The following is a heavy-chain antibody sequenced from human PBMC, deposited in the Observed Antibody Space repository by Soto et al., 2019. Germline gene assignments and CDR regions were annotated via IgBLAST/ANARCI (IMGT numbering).Heavy chain of an antibody. CDR3: AKDGVVGATGYYFDY. CDR2: ISGSGGST. CDR1: GFTFSSYA. V-gene: IGHV3-23*01. J-gene: IGHJ4*02. D-gene: IGHD1-26*01. Sequence: GGSLRLSCAASGFTFSSYAMSWVRQAPGKGLEWVSAISGSGGSTYYADSVKGRFTISRDNSKNTLYLQMNSLRAEGTAVYYCAKDGVVGATGYYFDYWGQGSLVTVSS.